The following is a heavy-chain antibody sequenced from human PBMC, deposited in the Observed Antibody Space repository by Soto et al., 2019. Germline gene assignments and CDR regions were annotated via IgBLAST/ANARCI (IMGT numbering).Heavy chain of an antibody. D-gene: IGHD5-12*01. Sequence: QVQLVQSGAEVKKPGASVKVSCKASGYTFTSYGISWVRQAPGQGLEWLGWISAYNGNTNYAQKLQGRVTMTTDTSTSTAYMELRSLRSDDTAVYYCAREYSGYDRYWYFDLWGRGTLVTVSS. V-gene: IGHV1-18*04. CDR1: GYTFTSYG. CDR2: ISAYNGNT. CDR3: AREYSGYDRYWYFDL. J-gene: IGHJ2*01.